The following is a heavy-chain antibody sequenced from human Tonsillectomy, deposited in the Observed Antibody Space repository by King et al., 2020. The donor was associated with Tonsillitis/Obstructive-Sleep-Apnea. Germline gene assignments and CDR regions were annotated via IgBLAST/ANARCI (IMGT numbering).Heavy chain of an antibody. J-gene: IGHJ3*02. CDR3: TTEGEDYSGTSGDAFDI. D-gene: IGHD1-26*01. CDR1: GFTFSNAW. CDR2: IKSKTDGGTT. Sequence: VQLVESGGGLVKPGGSLRLSCAASGFTFSNAWMNWVRQAPGKGLEWVGRIKSKTDGGTTDYAAPVKGRFTISRDDSKNTLYLQMNSLKTEDTAVYYCTTEGEDYSGTSGDAFDIWGQGTMVSVSS. V-gene: IGHV3-15*07.